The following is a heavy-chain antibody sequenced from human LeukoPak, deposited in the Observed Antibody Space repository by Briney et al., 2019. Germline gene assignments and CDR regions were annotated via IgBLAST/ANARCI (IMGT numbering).Heavy chain of an antibody. D-gene: IGHD2-2*01. CDR3: ARLIPTAYCSSTSCSGWFDP. CDR1: GGSISSGDYY. J-gene: IGHJ5*02. Sequence: SETLSLTCTVSGGSISSGDYYWSWIRQPPGKGLEWIGYIYYSGSTNYNPSLKSRVTISVDTSKNQFSLKLSSVTAADTAVYYCARLIPTAYCSSTSCSGWFDPWGQGTLVTVSS. V-gene: IGHV4-61*08. CDR2: IYYSGST.